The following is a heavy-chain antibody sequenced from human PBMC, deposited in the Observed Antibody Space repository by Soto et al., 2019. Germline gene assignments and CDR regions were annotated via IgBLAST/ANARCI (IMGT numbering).Heavy chain of an antibody. CDR1: GGTFSSYT. CDR3: AGDCCEYYCGWGSYSSGMDV. V-gene: IGHV1-69*04. CDR2: IIPILGIA. Sequence: ASVKVSCKASGGTFSSYTISWVRLAPGQGLEWMGRIIPILGIANYAQKFQGRVTITADKSTNTAYMELSSLRSEDTDLYYCAGDCCEYYCGWGSYSSGMDVWGQGTTVTVSS. D-gene: IGHD3-10*01. J-gene: IGHJ6*02.